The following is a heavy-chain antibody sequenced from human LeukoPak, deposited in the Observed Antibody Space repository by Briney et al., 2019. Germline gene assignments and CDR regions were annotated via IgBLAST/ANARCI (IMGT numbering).Heavy chain of an antibody. CDR2: IWYDGSNK. V-gene: IGHV3-33*08. D-gene: IGHD3-10*01. J-gene: IGHJ4*02. Sequence: PGGSLRLSCAASGFTFSSYTMNWVRQAPGKGLEWVALIWYDGSNKYYGDSVKGRFTISRDNSKNTLYLLMYSLRAEDTAVYYCARDYGSGIDCWGQGTLVTVSS. CDR1: GFTFSSYT. CDR3: ARDYGSGIDC.